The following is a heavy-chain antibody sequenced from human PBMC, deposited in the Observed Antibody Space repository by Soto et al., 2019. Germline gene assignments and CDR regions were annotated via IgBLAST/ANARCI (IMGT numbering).Heavy chain of an antibody. Sequence: ASVKVSCKASGGTFSSYAISWVRQAPGQGLEWMGRIIPILGIANYAQKFQGRVTITADKSTSTAYMELSSLRSEDTAVYYCARVCGSFDSPQVVHYGMDVWGQGTTVTVSS. CDR1: GGTFSSYA. CDR2: IIPILGIA. V-gene: IGHV1-69*04. CDR3: ARVCGSFDSPQVVHYGMDV. D-gene: IGHD1-26*01. J-gene: IGHJ6*02.